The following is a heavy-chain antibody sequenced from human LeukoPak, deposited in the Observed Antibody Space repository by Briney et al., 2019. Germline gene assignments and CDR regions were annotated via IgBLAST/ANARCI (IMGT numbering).Heavy chain of an antibody. CDR1: GFTFRSFG. CDR3: AKDVTFLTVGSLDY. V-gene: IGHV3-30*18. J-gene: IGHJ4*02. D-gene: IGHD4-11*01. Sequence: GRSLRLSCVASGFTFRSFGMHWVRQAPGKGLEWVAVISYDGSDKYYADSVKGRFTISRDNSKNTLSLQMNSLRVEDTAVYYCAKDVTFLTVGSLDYWGQGTLVTVSS. CDR2: ISYDGSDK.